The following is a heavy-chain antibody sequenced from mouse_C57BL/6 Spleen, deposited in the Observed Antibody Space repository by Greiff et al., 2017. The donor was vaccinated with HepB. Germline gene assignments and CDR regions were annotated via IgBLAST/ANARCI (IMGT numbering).Heavy chain of an antibody. V-gene: IGHV1-81*01. Sequence: VQLVESGAELARPGASVKLSCKASGYTFTSYGISWVKQRTGQGLEWIGEIYPRSGNTYYNEKFKGKATLTADKSSSTAYMELRSLTSEDSAVYFCATQDYDYFIDYWGQGTTLTVSS. CDR3: ATQDYDYFIDY. CDR1: GYTFTSYG. D-gene: IGHD2-4*01. J-gene: IGHJ2*01. CDR2: IYPRSGNT.